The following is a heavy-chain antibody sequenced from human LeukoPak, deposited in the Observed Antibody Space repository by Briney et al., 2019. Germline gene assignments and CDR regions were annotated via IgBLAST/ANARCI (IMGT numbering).Heavy chain of an antibody. CDR3: AKDKGGLATPHFDY. J-gene: IGHJ4*02. D-gene: IGHD5-24*01. V-gene: IGHV3-30*18. CDR2: ISYDGSNK. Sequence: GGSLRLSCAASGFTFSSYGMHWVRHAPGKGLEWVAVISYDGSNKYYADSVKGRFTISRDNSKNTLYLQMNSLRAEDTAVYYCAKDKGGLATPHFDYWGQGTLVTVSS. CDR1: GFTFSSYG.